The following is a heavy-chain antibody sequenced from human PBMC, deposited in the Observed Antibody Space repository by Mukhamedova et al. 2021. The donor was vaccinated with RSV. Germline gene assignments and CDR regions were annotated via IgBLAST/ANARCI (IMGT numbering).Heavy chain of an antibody. CDR2: ISYDGSNK. Sequence: GLEWVTIISYDGSNKYYADSVKGRFTISRDNSKNTVYLQMNSLRAEDTAVYYCARYYYGDYPAFDIWGQGTMVTVSS. V-gene: IGHV3-30*04. J-gene: IGHJ3*02. D-gene: IGHD4-17*01. CDR3: ARYYYGDYPAFDI.